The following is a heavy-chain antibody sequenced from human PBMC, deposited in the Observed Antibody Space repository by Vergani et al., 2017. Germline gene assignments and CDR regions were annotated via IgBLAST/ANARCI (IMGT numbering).Heavy chain of an antibody. D-gene: IGHD5-12*01. CDR3: ATPRLRFSYYYYYGMDV. V-gene: IGHV1-3*01. CDR1: GYTFTSYA. J-gene: IGHJ6*02. Sequence: QVQLVQSGAEVKKPGASVKVSCKASGYTFTSYAMHWVRQAPGQRLEWMGWINAGNGNTKYSQKFQGRVTMTEDTSTDTAYMELSSLRSEDTAVYYCATPRLRFSYYYYYGMDVWGQXP. CDR2: INAGNGNT.